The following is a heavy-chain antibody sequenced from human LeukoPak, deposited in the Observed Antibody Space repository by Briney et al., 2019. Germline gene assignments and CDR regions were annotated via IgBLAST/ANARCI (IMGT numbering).Heavy chain of an antibody. CDR1: GFTFSSYG. CDR2: ISSDGSNK. V-gene: IGHV3-30*18. CDR3: AKDGTSYYDSSVFDY. D-gene: IGHD3-22*01. Sequence: GGSLRLSCAASGFTFSSYGMHWVRQAPGKGLEWVAVISSDGSNKNYADSVKGRFTISRDNSKNTLYLQMNSLRAEDTAVYYCAKDGTSYYDSSVFDYWGQGTLVTVSS. J-gene: IGHJ4*02.